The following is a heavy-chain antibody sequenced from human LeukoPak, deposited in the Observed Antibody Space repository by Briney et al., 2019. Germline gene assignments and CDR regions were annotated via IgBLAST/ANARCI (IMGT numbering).Heavy chain of an antibody. CDR3: ARARPPTSYYSYYMDV. J-gene: IGHJ6*03. CDR2: ISSGSMII. Sequence: PGGSLRLSCVASGFNFTSYNMNWVRQAPGKGLEWVSSISSGSMIIHSADSLRGRFIVSRDNAKNSLYLQMDSLRTEDTAVYFCARARPPTSYYSYYMDVWGRGTTVIVSS. V-gene: IGHV3-21*01. CDR1: GFNFTSYN.